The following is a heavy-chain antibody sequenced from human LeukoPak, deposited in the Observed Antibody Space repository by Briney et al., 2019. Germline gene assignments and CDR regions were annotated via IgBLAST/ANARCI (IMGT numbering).Heavy chain of an antibody. V-gene: IGHV4-59*08. D-gene: IGHD5-12*01. CDR1: GGSISSYY. Sequence: SETLSLTCTVSGGSISSYYWSWIRQPPGKGLEWIGYIYYSGSTNYNPSLKSRVTISVDASKNQFSLKLSSVTAADTAVYYCARAVVATVYFDYWGQGTLVTVSS. CDR2: IYYSGST. J-gene: IGHJ4*02. CDR3: ARAVVATVYFDY.